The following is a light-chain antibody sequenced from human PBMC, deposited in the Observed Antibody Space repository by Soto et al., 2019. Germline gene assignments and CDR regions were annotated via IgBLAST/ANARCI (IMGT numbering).Light chain of an antibody. CDR2: MDN. J-gene: IGLJ3*02. CDR1: SSNIGSSY. CDR3: AAWDNILSGWV. V-gene: IGLV1-47*01. Sequence: QSVLTQPPSASGTPGQRVTISCSGNSSNIGSSYVYWFQQFPGTAPKLLIYMDNQRPSGVPDRFSGSKSGTSASLAISGLRSEDEADFYCAAWDNILSGWVFGGGTKLTVL.